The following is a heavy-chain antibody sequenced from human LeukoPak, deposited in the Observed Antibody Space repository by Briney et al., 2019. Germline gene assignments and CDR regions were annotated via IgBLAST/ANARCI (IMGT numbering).Heavy chain of an antibody. CDR2: ISAYNSNT. CDR1: GYTFTSYG. CDR3: ARERRGRYYYYYMDV. V-gene: IGHV1-18*01. J-gene: IGHJ6*03. Sequence: GASVKVSCKASGYTFTSYGISWVRQAPGQGLEWMGWISAYNSNTNYAQKLQGRVTMTTDTSTSTAYMELRSLRSDDTAVYYCARERRGRYYYYYMDVWGKGTTVTISS.